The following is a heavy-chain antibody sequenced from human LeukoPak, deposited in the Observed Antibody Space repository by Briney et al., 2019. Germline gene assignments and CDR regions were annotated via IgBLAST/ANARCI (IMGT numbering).Heavy chain of an antibody. V-gene: IGHV1-18*01. CDR2: ISAYNGNT. CDR3: ARASRYGDFPQYYFDY. D-gene: IGHD4-17*01. J-gene: IGHJ4*02. Sequence: ASVKVSCKASGYTFTSYGISWVRQAPGQGLEWMGWISAYNGNTNYAQKLQGRVTMTTDTSTSTAYMELRSLRSDDTAVYYCARASRYGDFPQYYFDYWGQGTLVTVSS. CDR1: GYTFTSYG.